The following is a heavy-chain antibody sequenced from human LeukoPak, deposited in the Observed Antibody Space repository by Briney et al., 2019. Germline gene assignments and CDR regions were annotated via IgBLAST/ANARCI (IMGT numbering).Heavy chain of an antibody. CDR2: MNPNSGNT. CDR1: GYTFTSYD. V-gene: IGHV1-8*03. D-gene: IGHD2-15*01. Sequence: ASVKVSCKASGYTFTSYDINWVRQATGQGLEWMGWMNPNSGNTGYAQKFQGRVTITRNTSISTAYMELSRLRSEDTAVYYCATLAYCSGGDCFGFDHWGQGALVTVSS. J-gene: IGHJ4*02. CDR3: ATLAYCSGGDCFGFDH.